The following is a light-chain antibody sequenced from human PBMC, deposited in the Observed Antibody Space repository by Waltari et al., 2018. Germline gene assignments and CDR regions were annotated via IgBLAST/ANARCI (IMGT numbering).Light chain of an antibody. CDR2: GAS. CDR1: HNINTW. V-gene: IGKV1-12*01. Sequence: DIQMTQSPSSVSASIADSVTITCRASHNINTWLAWYQQKPGKGPNLLIFGASSVQTGVPSRFSGSGSGTFFTLTISGLQPEDSATYFCQQGSSVPPTFGQGTIVEVK. J-gene: IGKJ1*01. CDR3: QQGSSVPPT.